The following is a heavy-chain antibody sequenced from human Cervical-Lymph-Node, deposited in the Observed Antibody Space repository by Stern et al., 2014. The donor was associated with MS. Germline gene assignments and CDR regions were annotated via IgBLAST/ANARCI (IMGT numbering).Heavy chain of an antibody. D-gene: IGHD6-19*01. CDR1: GLSFSLYS. Sequence: EMQLVESGGGLVRPGGSLRLSCAASGLSFSLYSMNWVRQAPGKGLEWVSSIRGSGSYIYYADSVKGRFTISRDNAKNSLYLQMNSLGADDTAVYYCAIPGGSSGWSGFYFDQWGQGTLVTVSS. CDR3: AIPGGSSGWSGFYFDQ. CDR2: IRGSGSYI. J-gene: IGHJ4*02. V-gene: IGHV3-21*01.